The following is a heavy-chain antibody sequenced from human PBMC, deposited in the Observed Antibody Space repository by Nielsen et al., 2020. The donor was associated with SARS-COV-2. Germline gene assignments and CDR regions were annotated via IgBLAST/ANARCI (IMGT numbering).Heavy chain of an antibody. CDR3: AAIYSYGRTVLFDY. J-gene: IGHJ4*02. Sequence: SVKVSCKASGFTFISSAVQWVRQARGQGLEWIGWIVVGSGNTNYAQRFQERVTITRDMSTGTAYMELSSLRSEDTAVYYCAAIYSYGRTVLFDYWGQGTLVTVSS. D-gene: IGHD5-18*01. CDR2: IVVGSGNT. CDR1: GFTFISSA. V-gene: IGHV1-58*01.